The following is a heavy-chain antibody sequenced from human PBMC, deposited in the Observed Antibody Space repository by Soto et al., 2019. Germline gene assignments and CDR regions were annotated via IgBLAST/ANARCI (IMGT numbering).Heavy chain of an antibody. J-gene: IGHJ6*02. CDR3: ARHRYCTNGVCLYYYGMDV. D-gene: IGHD2-8*01. CDR2: ISAYNSNT. V-gene: IGHV1-18*01. Sequence: QVQLVQSGAEVKKPGASVKVTCKASGYTFTSYGISWVRQAPGQGLEWMGWISAYNSNTNYAQKLQGRVTMTTDTSTSTAYMELRSLRSDDTAVYYCARHRYCTNGVCLYYYGMDVWGQGTTVTVSS. CDR1: GYTFTSYG.